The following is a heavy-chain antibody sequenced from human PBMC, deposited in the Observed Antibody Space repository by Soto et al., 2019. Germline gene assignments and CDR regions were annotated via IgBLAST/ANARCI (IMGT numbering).Heavy chain of an antibody. CDR2: IYHSGTA. CDR3: GTLPPRLELTLLPTPT. V-gene: IGHV4-4*02. J-gene: IGHJ4*02. D-gene: IGHD2-8*01. CDR1: GGSVSSTNW. Sequence: QVQLLQSGPGLVKPSGTLSLTCAVSGGSVSSTNWWTWVRQSPGKGLEWIGEIYHSGTATYNPSLTGRVTISVEQPNNQFPLKMSSMPAADTAVYYCGTLPPRLELTLLPTPTWGQGTLVAVSS.